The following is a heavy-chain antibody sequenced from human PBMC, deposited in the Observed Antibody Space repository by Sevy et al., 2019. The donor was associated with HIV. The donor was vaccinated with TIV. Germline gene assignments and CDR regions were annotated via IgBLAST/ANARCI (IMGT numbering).Heavy chain of an antibody. CDR1: GITLTPYW. J-gene: IGHJ4*02. CDR2: INSDGSST. Sequence: GGPLRLSCVASGITLTPYWMHWVRQVPGKGLVWVSRINSDGSSTSYAESVKGRFTISRDNGKNTVYLQMKSLRVEDTAVYFCSRGLYYYDMRGHQEPGDYWGQGVLVTVSS. V-gene: IGHV3-74*01. CDR3: SRGLYYYDMRGHQEPGDY. D-gene: IGHD3-22*01.